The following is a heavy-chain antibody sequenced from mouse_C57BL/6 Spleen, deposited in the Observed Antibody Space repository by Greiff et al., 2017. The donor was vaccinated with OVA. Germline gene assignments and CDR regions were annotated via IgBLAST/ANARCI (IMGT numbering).Heavy chain of an antibody. CDR3: ARTVYYGSSYDYFDY. J-gene: IGHJ2*01. CDR1: GYAFSSSW. CDR2: IYPGDGDT. D-gene: IGHD1-1*01. V-gene: IGHV1-82*01. Sequence: QVQLKESGPELVKPGASVKISCKASGYAFSSSWMNWVKQRPGKGLEWIGRIYPGDGDTNYNGKFKGKATLTADKSSSTAYMQLSSLTSEDSAVYFCARTVYYGSSYDYFDYWGQGTTLTVSS.